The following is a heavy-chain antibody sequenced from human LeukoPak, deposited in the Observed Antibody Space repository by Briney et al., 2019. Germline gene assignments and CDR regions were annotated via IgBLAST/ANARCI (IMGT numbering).Heavy chain of an antibody. CDR2: INPSGGST. CDR1: GYTFTSYY. D-gene: IGHD1-26*01. J-gene: IGHJ4*02. Sequence: ASVKVSCKTSGYTFTSYYMHWVRQAPGQGLEWMGIINPSGGSTTYAQKFQGRLTMTSDTSTSTVYMELSSLRSEDTAVYYCARTPALSGSYDYWGQGTLVTVSS. V-gene: IGHV1-46*01. CDR3: ARTPALSGSYDY.